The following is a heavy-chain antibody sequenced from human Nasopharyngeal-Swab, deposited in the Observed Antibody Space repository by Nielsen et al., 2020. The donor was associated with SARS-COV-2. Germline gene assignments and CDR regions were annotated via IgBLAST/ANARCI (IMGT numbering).Heavy chain of an antibody. D-gene: IGHD1-14*01. V-gene: IGHV3-21*01. Sequence: VRQAPGKGLEWVSSISSSSSYIYYADSVKGRFTISRDNAKNSLYLQMNSLRAEDTAAYYCARDGEPELYYFDYWGQGTLVTVSS. CDR2: ISSSSSYI. CDR3: ARDGEPELYYFDY. J-gene: IGHJ4*02.